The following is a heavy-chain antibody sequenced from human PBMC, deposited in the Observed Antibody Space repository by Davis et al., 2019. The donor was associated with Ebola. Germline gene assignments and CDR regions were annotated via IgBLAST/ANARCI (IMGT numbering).Heavy chain of an antibody. CDR1: GFTFSSFA. Sequence: GGSLRLSCAASGFTFSSFAMHWVRQAPGKGLEWVTFIRYDGSVKVYVDSVEGRFTISRDNSKNMLYLQMNSLRAEDTAVYYCAKEQNPQCPFDDWGQGTLVSVSS. D-gene: IGHD5-24*01. CDR3: AKEQNPQCPFDD. V-gene: IGHV3-30*02. CDR2: IRYDGSVK. J-gene: IGHJ4*02.